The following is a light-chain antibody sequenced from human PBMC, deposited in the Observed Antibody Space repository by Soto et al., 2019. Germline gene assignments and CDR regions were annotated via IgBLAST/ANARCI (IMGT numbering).Light chain of an antibody. CDR1: SSNIGSNA. J-gene: IGLJ3*02. CDR2: SND. V-gene: IGLV1-44*01. Sequence: QSVLTQPPSTSGTPGQRVTISCSGSSSNIGSNAVNWYQQLPGTAPKLLIYSNDQRPSGVPDRFSGSESGTSASLAISGLQSEDFSDYSCAAWDDSLTGCVFGGGTNVTVL. CDR3: AAWDDSLTGCV.